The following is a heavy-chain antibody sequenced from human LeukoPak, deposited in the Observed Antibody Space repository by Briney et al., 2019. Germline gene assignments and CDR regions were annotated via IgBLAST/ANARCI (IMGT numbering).Heavy chain of an antibody. J-gene: IGHJ4*02. CDR1: GFTFSSYA. D-gene: IGHD5-18*01. CDR2: ISGSGDST. CDR3: AKAKTQAMVLPGNY. V-gene: IGHV3-23*01. Sequence: GGSLRLSCAASGFTFSSYAMNWVRQPPGKGLEWVSTISGSGDSTYYADSVKGRFTIPRDNSKNALYLQMNSLRAEDTAVYYCAKAKTQAMVLPGNYWGQGTRVTVSS.